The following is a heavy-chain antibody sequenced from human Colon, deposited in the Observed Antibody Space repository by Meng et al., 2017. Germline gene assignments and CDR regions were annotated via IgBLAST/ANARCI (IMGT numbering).Heavy chain of an antibody. CDR2: ISTSGST. V-gene: IGHV4-4*07. CDR1: GGSLNTYY. CDR3: ARASTITGRAFDV. Sequence: SETLSLTCTVSGGSLNTYYWSWVRQPADKGLEWIGRISTSGSTKYTSSLERRVTMSVDTSKNILSLKLNSVTAADTAVYYCARASTITGRAFDVWGQGTMVTVSS. J-gene: IGHJ3*01. D-gene: IGHD5-24*01.